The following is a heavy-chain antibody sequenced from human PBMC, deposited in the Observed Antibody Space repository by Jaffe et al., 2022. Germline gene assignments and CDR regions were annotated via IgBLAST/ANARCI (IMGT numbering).Heavy chain of an antibody. J-gene: IGHJ1*01. CDR1: GFTFSSYG. CDR3: AKGDKGYCTGGVCPADNLQH. CDR2: IRYDGSNK. Sequence: QVQLVESGGGVVQPGGSLRLSCAASGFTFSSYGMHWVRQAPGKGLEWVAFIRYDGSNKYYADSVKGRFTISRDNSKNTLYLQMNSLRAEDTAVYYCAKGDKGYCTGGVCPADNLQHWGQGTLVTVSS. D-gene: IGHD2-8*02. V-gene: IGHV3-30*02.